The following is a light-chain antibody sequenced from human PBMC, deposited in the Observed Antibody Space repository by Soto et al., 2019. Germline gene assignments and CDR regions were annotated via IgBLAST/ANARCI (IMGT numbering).Light chain of an antibody. V-gene: IGKV3-15*01. CDR1: QSVSSS. CDR2: DAS. Sequence: EIVLIQSPATLSLSPGERATLSCRASQSVSSSLAWYQQNPGQAPRLLIFDASNRATGIPARFSGSGSGTQFTLTISSLQSEDFAVYYCQQHNNWPLTFGGGTKVEIK. CDR3: QQHNNWPLT. J-gene: IGKJ4*01.